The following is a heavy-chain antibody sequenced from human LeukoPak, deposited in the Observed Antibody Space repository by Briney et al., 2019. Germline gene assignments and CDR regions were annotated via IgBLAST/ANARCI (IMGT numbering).Heavy chain of an antibody. J-gene: IGHJ4*02. Sequence: SETLSLTCTVSGDSVSSGRYYWSWIRQPPGKGLEFIGYVYHTGSTNYTPSLKSRVTISLDNSNNQFSLRVDSVTVADTAVYYCACWPLPIVVVPAAPGYWGQGTLVTVFS. CDR1: GDSVSSGRYY. D-gene: IGHD2-2*01. CDR2: VYHTGST. CDR3: ACWPLPIVVVPAAPGY. V-gene: IGHV4-61*01.